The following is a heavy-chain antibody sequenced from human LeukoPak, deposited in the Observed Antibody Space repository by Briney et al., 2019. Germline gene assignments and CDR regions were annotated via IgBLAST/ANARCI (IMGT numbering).Heavy chain of an antibody. CDR3: ARGSGWYSLIDY. Sequence: ASVKVSCKASGYTFTSYDINWVRQATGQGLEWMGWMNPSSGNTGYAQKFQGRVTMTRNTSISTAYMELSSLRSEDTAVYYCARGSGWYSLIDYWGQGTLVTVSS. D-gene: IGHD6-19*01. J-gene: IGHJ4*02. CDR1: GYTFTSYD. V-gene: IGHV1-8*01. CDR2: MNPSSGNT.